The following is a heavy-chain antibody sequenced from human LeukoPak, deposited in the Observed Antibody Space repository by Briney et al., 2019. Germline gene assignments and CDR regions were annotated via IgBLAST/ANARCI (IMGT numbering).Heavy chain of an antibody. V-gene: IGHV4-59*01. CDR2: IYYSGST. CDR3: ARSPGRFFSGGSCSSSHYFDY. D-gene: IGHD2-15*01. CDR1: GGSITTYY. J-gene: IGHJ4*02. Sequence: KTSETLSLTCTVSGGSITTYYWSWIRQTPEKGLECIGYIYYSGSTNYNPSLKSRVTISVDTSKNQFSLNLSSVTAADTAVYYCARSPGRFFSGGSCSSSHYFDYWGQGTLVTVSS.